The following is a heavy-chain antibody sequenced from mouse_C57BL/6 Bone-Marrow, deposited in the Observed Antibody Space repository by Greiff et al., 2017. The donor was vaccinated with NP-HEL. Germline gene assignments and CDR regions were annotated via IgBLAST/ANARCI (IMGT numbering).Heavy chain of an antibody. Sequence: EVQLQESGAELVRPGASVKLSCTASGFNFKGDYMHWVKQRPEQGLEWIGWIDPENGDTEYASKFQGKATITADTSSNTAYLQLSSLTSEDTAVYYCTTSGSRPRAMDYGGQGTAATVTA. CDR3: TTSGSRPRAMDY. CDR1: GFNFKGDY. J-gene: IGHJ4*01. D-gene: IGHD1-1*01. CDR2: IDPENGDT. V-gene: IGHV14-4*01.